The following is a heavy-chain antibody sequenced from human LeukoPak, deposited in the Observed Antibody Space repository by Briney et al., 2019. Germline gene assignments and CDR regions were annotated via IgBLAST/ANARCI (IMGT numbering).Heavy chain of an antibody. D-gene: IGHD1-26*01. CDR1: KFTFNNYA. CDR2: ISGSGDNM. J-gene: IGHJ3*02. CDR3: VRERRVGAKEVAFDI. V-gene: IGHV3-23*01. Sequence: PGGSLRLSCLASKFTFNNYAMTWVRQAPGKGLEWVSSISGSGDNMDYADSVKGRFTISRDNSKNTLYLQMNSLRADDTAVYYCVRERRVGAKEVAFDIWGQGTMVTVSS.